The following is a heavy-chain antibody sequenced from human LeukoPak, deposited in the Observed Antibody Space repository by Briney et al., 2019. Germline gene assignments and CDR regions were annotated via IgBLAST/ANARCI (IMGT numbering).Heavy chain of an antibody. D-gene: IGHD3-3*01. V-gene: IGHV3-23*01. J-gene: IGHJ5*02. CDR1: GFTFSSYA. CDR2: ISGSGGSK. Sequence: PGGSLRLSCAASGFTFSSYAMSWVRQAPGKGLEWVSAISGSGGSKYYADSVKGRFTISRDNSKNTLYLQMNSLRAEDTAVYYCAKETGLGYDFWSDLNWFDPGGKEPRVTVSS. CDR3: AKETGLGYDFWSDLNWFDP.